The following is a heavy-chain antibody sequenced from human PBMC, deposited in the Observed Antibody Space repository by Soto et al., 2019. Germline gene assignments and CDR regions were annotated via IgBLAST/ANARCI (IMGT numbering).Heavy chain of an antibody. CDR3: AKVNRDSGRDDDF. J-gene: IGHJ4*02. D-gene: IGHD5-12*01. CDR1: GFTFSNYP. CDR2: ISGTSDT. Sequence: EVQLLESGGGLVQPGGSLRLSCAASGFTFSNYPINWVRQAPGKGLQWVSGISGTSDTFYSDSVKGRFTVSRDNAESTLYLQMNSLRAEDTGVYYCAKVNRDSGRDDDFWGQGTLVTVSA. V-gene: IGHV3-23*01.